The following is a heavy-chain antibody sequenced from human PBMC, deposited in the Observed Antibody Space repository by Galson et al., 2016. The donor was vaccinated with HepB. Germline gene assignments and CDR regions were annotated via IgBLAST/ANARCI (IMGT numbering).Heavy chain of an antibody. V-gene: IGHV1-46*03. J-gene: IGHJ5*02. Sequence: SVKVSCKASGNTFTSYYMHWVRQAPGQGIEWMGIINPRGGSTSYAQKFQGRVSMTRDTSTSTVYMELSSLRSEDTAVYYCARGPDSSGWYSDRDNWFDPWGQGTLVTVSS. CDR2: INPRGGST. CDR3: ARGPDSSGWYSDRDNWFDP. D-gene: IGHD6-19*01. CDR1: GNTFTSYY.